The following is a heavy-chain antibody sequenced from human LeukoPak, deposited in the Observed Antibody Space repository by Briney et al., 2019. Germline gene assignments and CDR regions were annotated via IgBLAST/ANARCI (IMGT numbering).Heavy chain of an antibody. J-gene: IGHJ4*02. CDR3: ARYGSYYGSGSYDFDY. Sequence: PSETLSLTCAVYGGSFSGYYWSWIRQPPGKGLEWIGEINHSGSTNYNPSLKSRVTISVDTSKNQFSLKLSSVTAADTAVYYCARYGSYYGSGSYDFDYWGQGTLVTVSS. V-gene: IGHV4-34*01. CDR2: INHSGST. D-gene: IGHD3-10*01. CDR1: GGSFSGYY.